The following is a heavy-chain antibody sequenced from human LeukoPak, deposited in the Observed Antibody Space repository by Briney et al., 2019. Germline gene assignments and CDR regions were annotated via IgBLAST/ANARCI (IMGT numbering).Heavy chain of an antibody. Sequence: GGSLRLSCAASGFTVSSNYMSWVRQVPGKGLEWVSVIYSGGNTYYADSVKGRFTISRDNSKNTLYLQMNSLRAEDTAVYYCAKSRVWFGELTDAFDIWGQGTMVTVSS. V-gene: IGHV3-66*02. CDR2: IYSGGNT. CDR3: AKSRVWFGELTDAFDI. CDR1: GFTVSSNY. D-gene: IGHD3-10*01. J-gene: IGHJ3*02.